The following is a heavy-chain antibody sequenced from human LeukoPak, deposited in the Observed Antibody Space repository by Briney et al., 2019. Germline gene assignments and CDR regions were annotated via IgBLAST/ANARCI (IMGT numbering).Heavy chain of an antibody. V-gene: IGHV1-8*03. Sequence: GSVKVSCKASGYTFTSCDINWVRQATGQGLEWMGWMNPNSGNTGYAQKFQGRVTITRNTSISTAYMELSSLRSEDTALYYCARGWSFDSSGYYYHDYWGQGTLITVSS. CDR1: GYTFTSCD. CDR2: MNPNSGNT. D-gene: IGHD3-22*01. CDR3: ARGWSFDSSGYYYHDY. J-gene: IGHJ4*02.